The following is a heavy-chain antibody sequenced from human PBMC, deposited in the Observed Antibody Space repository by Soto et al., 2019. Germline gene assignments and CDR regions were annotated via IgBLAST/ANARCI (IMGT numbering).Heavy chain of an antibody. CDR2: IYYSGST. D-gene: IGHD6-19*01. V-gene: IGHV4-30-4*01. J-gene: IGHJ4*02. CDR1: GGSISSGDYY. Sequence: QVQLQESGPGLVKPSQTLSLTCTVSGGSISSGDYYWSWIRQPPGKGLEWIGYIYYSGSTYYNPSLKSRVTXXVXPXXNQFSLKLSSVTAADTAVYYCARVSGGFREGAFDYWGQGTLVTVSS. CDR3: ARVSGGFREGAFDY.